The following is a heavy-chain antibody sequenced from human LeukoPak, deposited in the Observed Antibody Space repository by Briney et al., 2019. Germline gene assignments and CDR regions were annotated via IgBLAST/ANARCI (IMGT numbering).Heavy chain of an antibody. CDR3: VRARYSADSYYFDY. Sequence: GGSLRLSCAASGFNFSSYAMTWVRQAPGKGLEWVSAISGSGGSTYYADSVKGRFTISRDKAKNSLYLQMNSLRAEDTAVYYCVRARYSADSYYFDYWGQGTLVTVSS. D-gene: IGHD5-18*01. V-gene: IGHV3-23*01. CDR2: ISGSGGST. CDR1: GFNFSSYA. J-gene: IGHJ4*02.